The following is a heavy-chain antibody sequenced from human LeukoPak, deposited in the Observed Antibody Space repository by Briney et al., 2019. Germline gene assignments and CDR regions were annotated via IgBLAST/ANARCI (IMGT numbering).Heavy chain of an antibody. CDR1: GFTFSTYG. D-gene: IGHD3-10*01. J-gene: IGHJ2*01. CDR2: IWFDGSNR. CDR3: ARDVSYYGSSYRLLDL. V-gene: IGHV3-33*08. Sequence: GGSLRLSCAASGFTFSTYGMHWVRQAPGKGLEWVALIWFDGSNRHYADSVKGRFTISRDNSKNTMYLQMDSLRAEDTAVYYCARDVSYYGSSYRLLDLWGRGTLVTVSS.